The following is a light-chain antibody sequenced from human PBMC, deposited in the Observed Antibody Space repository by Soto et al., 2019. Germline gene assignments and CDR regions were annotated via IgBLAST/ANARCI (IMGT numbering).Light chain of an antibody. Sequence: QSVLTQPPSVSDAPGQRVTISCTGSSSNIGAGYDVHWYQQLPGTAPKLLIYGNSNRPSGVPDRFSGSKSGTSASLAITGLQAEDEADYYCQSYHSSLSGYVFGTGTKVTVL. V-gene: IGLV1-40*01. CDR2: GNS. J-gene: IGLJ1*01. CDR1: SSNIGAGYD. CDR3: QSYHSSLSGYV.